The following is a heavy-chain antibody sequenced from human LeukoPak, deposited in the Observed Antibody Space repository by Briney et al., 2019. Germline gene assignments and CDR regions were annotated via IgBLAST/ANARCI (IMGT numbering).Heavy chain of an antibody. CDR2: IYTSGST. Sequence: SEALSLTCTVSGGSISSGSYYWSWIRQPAGKGLEWIGRIYTSGSTNYNPSLKSRVTMSVDTSKNQFSLKLSSVTAADTAVYYCARDRRPGGYYFDYWGQGTLVTVSS. CDR3: ARDRRPGGYYFDY. J-gene: IGHJ4*02. CDR1: GGSISSGSYY. D-gene: IGHD3-16*01. V-gene: IGHV4-61*02.